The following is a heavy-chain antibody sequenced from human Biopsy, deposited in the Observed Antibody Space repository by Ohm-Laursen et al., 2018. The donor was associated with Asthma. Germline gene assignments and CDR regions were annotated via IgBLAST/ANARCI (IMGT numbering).Heavy chain of an antibody. V-gene: IGHV1-2*02. J-gene: IGHJ6*02. CDR2: INPNNGGT. D-gene: IGHD1-20*01. CDR1: GHTFTGYT. CDR3: ARSYNWNDFPDYFYGMDV. Sequence: SVKVSCKASGHTFTGYTMHWVRQARGQGLEWMGWINPNNGGTHYAQKFQGRVTLTRDTSSSTAFMELSRLRSDDTAVYYCARSYNWNDFPDYFYGMDVWGQGTTVTVSS.